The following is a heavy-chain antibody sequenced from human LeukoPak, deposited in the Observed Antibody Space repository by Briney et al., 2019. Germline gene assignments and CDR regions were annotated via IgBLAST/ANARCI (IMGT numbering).Heavy chain of an antibody. D-gene: IGHD6-19*01. Sequence: GGSLRLSCTPSGFTFGDYAMSWFRQAPGKGLEWVGFIRVKAYGGTTEYAASVKGKFTISRDDSKSIAYLQMNSLKTGDTAVYYCTRHVGGSGWYLTGWFDPWGQGTLVTVSS. J-gene: IGHJ5*02. CDR3: TRHVGGSGWYLTGWFDP. CDR1: GFTFGDYA. V-gene: IGHV3-49*03. CDR2: IRVKAYGGTT.